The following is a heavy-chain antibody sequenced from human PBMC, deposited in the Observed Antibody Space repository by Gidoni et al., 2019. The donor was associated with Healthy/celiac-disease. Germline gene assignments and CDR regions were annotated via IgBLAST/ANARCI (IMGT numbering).Heavy chain of an antibody. D-gene: IGHD6-13*01. CDR1: GFTFSSYS. CDR2: ISSSSSYI. V-gene: IGHV3-21*01. J-gene: IGHJ6*04. Sequence: KSTGSLRLSCAASGFTFSSYSMNWVRQAPGKGLEWVSSISSSSSYIYYADSVEGRFTISRDNAKNSLYLQMNSLRAEDTAVYYCARDLAAAGYYYYYYGMDVWGKGTTVTVSS. CDR3: ARDLAAAGYYYYYYGMDV.